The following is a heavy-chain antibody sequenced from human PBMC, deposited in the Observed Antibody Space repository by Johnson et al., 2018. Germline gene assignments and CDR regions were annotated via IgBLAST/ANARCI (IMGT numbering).Heavy chain of an antibody. CDR2: IRRDGSET. CDR3: ARDRSSSSWFPDAFDI. Sequence: EVQLVESGGGLVQPGGSLRLSCAASEFTFSSYWMSWVRQAPGKGLEWVAHIRRDGSETYYVDSVTGRFSISRDNAKNSLYREMDSLRAEDTAMYYCARDRSSSSWFPDAFDIWGQGTVVTVSS. D-gene: IGHD6-13*01. J-gene: IGHJ3*02. CDR1: EFTFSSYW. V-gene: IGHV3-7*01.